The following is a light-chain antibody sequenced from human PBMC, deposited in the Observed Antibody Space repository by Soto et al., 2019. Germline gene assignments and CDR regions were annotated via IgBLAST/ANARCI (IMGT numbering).Light chain of an antibody. CDR2: TAS. Sequence: DIQMTQSPSSLSASVGDRVTITCRASQTISSYLNWYQQKPGKAPKLLIYTASRLQSGVPSRFSGSGSGTDFTLTISSLQPEDSATYYCQQANSFPFTFGPGTTLDIK. CDR3: QQANSFPFT. CDR1: QTISSY. V-gene: IGKV1-39*01. J-gene: IGKJ3*01.